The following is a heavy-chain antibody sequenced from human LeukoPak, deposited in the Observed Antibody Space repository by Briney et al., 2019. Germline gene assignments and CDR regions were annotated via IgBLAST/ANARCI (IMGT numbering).Heavy chain of an antibody. CDR1: GGSISSSSYY. J-gene: IGHJ4*02. Sequence: SETLSLTCTVSGGSISSSSYYWGWIRQPPGKGLEWIGSIYYSGSTYYNPSLKSRVTISVDTSKNQFSLKLSSVTAADTAVYYCAESVDWLLFRHFGGQGTLVTVSS. D-gene: IGHD3-9*01. CDR2: IYYSGST. V-gene: IGHV4-39*01. CDR3: AESVDWLLFRHF.